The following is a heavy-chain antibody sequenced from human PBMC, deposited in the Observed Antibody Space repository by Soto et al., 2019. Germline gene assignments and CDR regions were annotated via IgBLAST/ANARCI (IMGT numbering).Heavy chain of an antibody. Sequence: QVQLQESGPGLVKPSETLSLTCTVSGGSISSYYWSWIRQPPGKGLEWIGYIYYSGSTNYNPSLKSRVTISVDTSKNQFSLKLSSVTAADTAVYYCARPRVRGSDAFDLWGQGTMVTVSS. CDR3: ARPRVRGSDAFDL. V-gene: IGHV4-59*01. CDR1: GGSISSYY. D-gene: IGHD2-21*01. CDR2: IYYSGST. J-gene: IGHJ3*01.